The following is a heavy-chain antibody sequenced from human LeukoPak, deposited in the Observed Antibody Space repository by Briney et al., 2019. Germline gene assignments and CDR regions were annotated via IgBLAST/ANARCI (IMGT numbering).Heavy chain of an antibody. CDR3: ARGSITIFGVVTPIWFDP. V-gene: IGHV4-34*01. CDR1: GGSFSGYY. Sequence: SETLSLTCAVYGGSFSGYYWSWIRQPPGKGLEWIGEMNHSGSTNSNQSLKSRVTISVDTSKNQYSLKLSSVTAADTAVYYCARGSITIFGVVTPIWFDPWGQGTLVTASS. CDR2: MNHSGST. D-gene: IGHD3-3*01. J-gene: IGHJ5*02.